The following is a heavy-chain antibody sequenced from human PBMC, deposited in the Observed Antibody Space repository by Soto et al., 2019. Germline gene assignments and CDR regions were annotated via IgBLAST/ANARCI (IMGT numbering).Heavy chain of an antibody. CDR1: GCRFADYW. CDR2: ISPDDSDI. Sequence: PWEPLTISCKVSGCRFADYWISWVRQMPGKGLECMGIISPDDSDIRYSPSFRGQVTISADNSISTAYLQWSSLRASDTAIYYCARQLGQYSSSWYAFDIWGQGTMVTVSS. D-gene: IGHD6-13*01. CDR3: ARQLGQYSSSWYAFDI. V-gene: IGHV5-51*01. J-gene: IGHJ3*02.